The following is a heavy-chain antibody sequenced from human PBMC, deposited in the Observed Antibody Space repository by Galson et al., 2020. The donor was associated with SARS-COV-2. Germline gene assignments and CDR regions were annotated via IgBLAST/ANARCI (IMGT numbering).Heavy chain of an antibody. V-gene: IGHV4-59*08. Sequence: ASETLSLTCTVSGGSISTYYWNWIRQTPGKGLEWIANIYYSGSTSYNPSLRSRVTISVDTSKNQFSLRLSSVTATDTAGYYCARQSSGWHTWFDYWGQGILVTVSS. D-gene: IGHD6-19*01. CDR2: IYYSGST. CDR3: ARQSSGWHTWFDY. J-gene: IGHJ4*02. CDR1: GGSISTYY.